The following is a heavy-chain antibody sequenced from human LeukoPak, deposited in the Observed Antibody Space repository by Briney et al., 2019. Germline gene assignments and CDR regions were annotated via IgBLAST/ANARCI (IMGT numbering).Heavy chain of an antibody. J-gene: IGHJ5*02. CDR3: ARVIGTTGNWFDP. V-gene: IGHV4-38-2*02. D-gene: IGHD1-1*01. CDR2: IYHSGST. Sequence: SETLSLTCTVSGYSISSGYYWGWIRQPPGKGLEWIGSIYHSGSTYYNPSLKSRVTISVDTSKNQFSLKLSSVTAADTAVYYCARVIGTTGNWFDPWGQGTLVTVSS. CDR1: GYSISSGYY.